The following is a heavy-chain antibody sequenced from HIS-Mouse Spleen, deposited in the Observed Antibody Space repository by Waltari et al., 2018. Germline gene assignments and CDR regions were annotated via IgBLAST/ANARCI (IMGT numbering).Heavy chain of an antibody. D-gene: IGHD7-27*01. V-gene: IGHV4-31*03. CDR3: ASKQKTGDDAFDI. J-gene: IGHJ3*02. Sequence: QVQLQESGPGLVKPSQPLSLTCTVPGGSLSRGGYSLTWTRQHPGKGLEWIGYIYYSGSTYYNPSLKSRVTISVDTSKNQFSLKLSSVTAADTAVYYCASKQKTGDDAFDIWGQGTMVTVSS. CDR2: IYYSGST. CDR1: GGSLSRGGYS.